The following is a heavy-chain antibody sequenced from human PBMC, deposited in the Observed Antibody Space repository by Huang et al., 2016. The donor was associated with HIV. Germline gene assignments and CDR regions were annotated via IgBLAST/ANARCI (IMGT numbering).Heavy chain of an antibody. Sequence: VESGGRLVQPGGSLRLSCVGSTFSFGAYWMSWVRQTPGNGLERVDNIKQDESEKYYVESVKGRFNISRDNAKKILFLQMDNVRVEDTATYYCATKTGAMDIWGQGTAVTVS. D-gene: IGHD1-7*01. J-gene: IGHJ6*02. V-gene: IGHV3-7*01. CDR3: ATKTGAMDI. CDR1: TFSFGAYW. CDR2: IKQDESEK.